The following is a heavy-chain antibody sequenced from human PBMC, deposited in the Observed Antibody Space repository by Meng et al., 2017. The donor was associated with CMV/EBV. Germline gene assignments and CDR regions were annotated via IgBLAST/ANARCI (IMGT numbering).Heavy chain of an antibody. CDR1: GFTFSSYS. V-gene: IGHV3-21*01. CDR3: ARRRGRHSGGGSYYFDY. D-gene: IGHD4-23*01. CDR2: ISSSSSYI. J-gene: IGHJ4*02. Sequence: GVLKISCAASGFTFSSYSMNWVRQAPGKGLEWVSSISSSSSYIYYADSVKGRFTISRDNAKNSLYLQMNSLRAEDTAVYYCARRRGRHSGGGSYYFDYWGQGTLVTVSS.